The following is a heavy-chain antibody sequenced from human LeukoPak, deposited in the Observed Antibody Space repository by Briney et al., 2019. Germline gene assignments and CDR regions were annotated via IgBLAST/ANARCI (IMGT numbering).Heavy chain of an antibody. CDR3: ARDTMVRGVSHDAFDI. J-gene: IGHJ3*02. Sequence: SETLSLTCTVSGGSVSSGSYYWSWIRQPPGKGLEWLGYIYYSGSTNYNPSLKSRVTISVDTSKNQFSLKLSSVTAADTAVYYCARDTMVRGVSHDAFDIWGQGTMVTVSS. CDR2: IYYSGST. CDR1: GGSVSSGSYY. V-gene: IGHV4-61*01. D-gene: IGHD3-10*01.